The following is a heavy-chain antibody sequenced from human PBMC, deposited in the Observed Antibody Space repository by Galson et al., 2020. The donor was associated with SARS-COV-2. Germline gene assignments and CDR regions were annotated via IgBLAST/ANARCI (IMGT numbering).Heavy chain of an antibody. Sequence: KIGESLKISCAASEFTVSDYFMSWIRQAPGKGLEWISYISNSGSTEYYADSVKGRFTISRDNARNSLYLQMNSLRAEDTAVYYCARGKWVTSGAFDIWGQGTMVTVSS. D-gene: IGHD2-21*02. V-gene: IGHV3-11*01. J-gene: IGHJ3*02. CDR1: EFTVSDYF. CDR2: ISNSGSTE. CDR3: ARGKWVTSGAFDI.